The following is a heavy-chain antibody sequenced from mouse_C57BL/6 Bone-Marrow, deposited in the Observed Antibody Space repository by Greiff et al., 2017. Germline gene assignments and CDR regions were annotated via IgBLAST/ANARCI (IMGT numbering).Heavy chain of an antibody. V-gene: IGHV5-6*02. D-gene: IGHD3-2*02. CDR1: GFTFSSYG. J-gene: IGHJ4*01. CDR3: ARQSSGYPYAMDY. CDR2: ISSGGSYT. Sequence: DVMLVESGGDLVKPGGSLKLSCAASGFTFSSYGMSWVRQTPDKRLEWVATISSGGSYTYYPDSVKGRFTISRDNAKNTLYLQMSSLKSEDTAMYYCARQSSGYPYAMDYWGQGTSVTVSS.